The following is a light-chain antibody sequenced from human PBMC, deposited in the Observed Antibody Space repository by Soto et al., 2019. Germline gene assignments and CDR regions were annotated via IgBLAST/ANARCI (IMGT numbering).Light chain of an antibody. Sequence: QSVLTQPASVSGSPGQSITISCTGTSSDVGGYNYVSWYQQHPGKAPKLMIYEVSNRPSGVSNRFSGSKSGNTASLTISGLQAEDEAYYYCSSYTSSSTRVFGTGTKVTVL. CDR1: SSDVGGYNY. CDR2: EVS. V-gene: IGLV2-14*01. J-gene: IGLJ1*01. CDR3: SSYTSSSTRV.